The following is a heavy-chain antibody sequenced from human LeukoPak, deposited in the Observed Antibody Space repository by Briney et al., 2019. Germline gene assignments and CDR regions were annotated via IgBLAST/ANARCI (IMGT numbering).Heavy chain of an antibody. CDR3: ANSIAAARGYYFDY. CDR1: GFTFSSYA. V-gene: IGHV3-23*01. J-gene: IGHJ4*02. D-gene: IGHD6-13*01. CDR2: INGGGAYT. Sequence: PGGSLRLSCAASGFTFSSYAMSWVRPAPGKGLEWVSTINGGGAYTYYADSVKGRFTISRDNSKNTLYLQMTSLTAEDTAIYYCANSIAAARGYYFDYWGQGTLVTVSS.